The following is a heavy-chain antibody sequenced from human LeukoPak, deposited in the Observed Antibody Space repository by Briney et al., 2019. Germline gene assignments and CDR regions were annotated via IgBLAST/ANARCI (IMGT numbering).Heavy chain of an antibody. D-gene: IGHD3-9*01. Sequence: ASVKVSCKASGYTFTSYGISWVRQAPGQGLEWMGWISAYNGNTNYAQKLQGRVTMTTDTSTSTAYMELRSLRSGDTAVYYCARRAGRYFDWLIDPWGQGTLVTVSS. J-gene: IGHJ5*02. CDR2: ISAYNGNT. V-gene: IGHV1-18*01. CDR1: GYTFTSYG. CDR3: ARRAGRYFDWLIDP.